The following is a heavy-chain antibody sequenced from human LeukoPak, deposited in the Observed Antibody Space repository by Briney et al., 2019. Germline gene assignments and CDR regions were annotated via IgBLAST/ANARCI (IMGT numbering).Heavy chain of an antibody. D-gene: IGHD3-22*01. V-gene: IGHV1-24*01. J-gene: IGHJ3*02. Sequence: SVKVSCKVSGYTLTELSMHWVRQAPGKGLEWMGGFDPEDGETIYAQKFQGRVTMTEDTSTDTAYMELSSLRSEDTAVYYCATSGDSSGYHDAFDIWGQGTMVTVSS. CDR2: FDPEDGET. CDR1: GYTLTELS. CDR3: ATSGDSSGYHDAFDI.